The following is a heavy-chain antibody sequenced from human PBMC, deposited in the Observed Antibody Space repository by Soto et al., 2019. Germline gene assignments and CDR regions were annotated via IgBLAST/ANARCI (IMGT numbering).Heavy chain of an antibody. D-gene: IGHD2-8*01. Sequence: GGDLGLSCAESGFTVSSYGVEGIRQAPGRGVAWVGAVSCDGSTRASEDSVKGRFTFSRDNSQNPVYLQMTSLRVDDTAADYGVRHACTHGECYMVGYWGQGT. J-gene: IGHJ4*02. CDR2: VSCDGSTR. V-gene: IGHV3-30*19. CDR3: VRHACTHGECYMVGY. CDR1: GFTVSSYG.